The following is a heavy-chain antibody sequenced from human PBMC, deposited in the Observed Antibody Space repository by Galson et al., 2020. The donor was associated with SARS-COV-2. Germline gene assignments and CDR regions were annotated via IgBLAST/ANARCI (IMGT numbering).Heavy chain of an antibody. V-gene: IGHV4-31*03. Sequence: SETLSLTCTVSGGSISSGGYYWSWIRQHPGKGLEWIGYIYYSGSTYYNPSLKSRVTISVDTSKNQFSLKLSSVTAADTAVYYCARESHAKGYNFAEWGQGTLVTVSS. CDR3: ARESHAKGYNFAE. CDR2: IYYSGST. CDR1: GGSISSGGYY. J-gene: IGHJ4*02. D-gene: IGHD5-12*01.